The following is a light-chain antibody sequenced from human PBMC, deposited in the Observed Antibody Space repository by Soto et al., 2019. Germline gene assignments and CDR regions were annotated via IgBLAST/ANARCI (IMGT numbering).Light chain of an antibody. V-gene: IGKV3-11*01. CDR2: DAS. J-gene: IGKJ5*01. CDR3: QQRSNWST. Sequence: EIVLTQSPATLSLSPGERATLSCRASQSVSSYLAWYQQKPGQAPRLLIYDASNRATGIPARFSGSGSWTECTLTISSLEPEDCAVYYCQQRSNWSTFGQGTRLEIK. CDR1: QSVSSY.